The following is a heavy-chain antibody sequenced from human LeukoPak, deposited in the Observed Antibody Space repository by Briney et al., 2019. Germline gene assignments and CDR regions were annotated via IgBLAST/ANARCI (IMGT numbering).Heavy chain of an antibody. CDR1: GYTFTDYY. V-gene: IGHV1-2*02. D-gene: IGHD3-10*01. CDR3: ARNTMVRGVTEFDY. Sequence: ASVKVSCKASGYTFTDYYIHWVRQAPGQGLEWMGWINPNSGGTSYAKKFQGRLTMTRDTSISTAYMELSSLRSEDTAVYYCARNTMVRGVTEFDYWGQGTLVTVSS. J-gene: IGHJ4*02. CDR2: INPNSGGT.